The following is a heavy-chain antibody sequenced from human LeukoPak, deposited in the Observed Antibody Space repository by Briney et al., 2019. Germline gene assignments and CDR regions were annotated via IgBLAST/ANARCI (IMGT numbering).Heavy chain of an antibody. J-gene: IGHJ4*02. V-gene: IGHV3-64*01. CDR1: GFTFSSYA. Sequence: PGGSLRLSCAASGFTFSSYAMHWVRQAPGKGLEYVSAINSNGGSTSYANSVKGRFTISRDNSKNTLYLQMGSLRAEDMAVYYCVKDSGYRGYDLFASWGQGTLVTVSS. D-gene: IGHD5-12*01. CDR2: INSNGGST. CDR3: VKDSGYRGYDLFAS.